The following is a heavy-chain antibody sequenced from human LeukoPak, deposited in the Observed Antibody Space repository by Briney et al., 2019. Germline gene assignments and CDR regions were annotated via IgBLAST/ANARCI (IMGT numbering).Heavy chain of an antibody. CDR2: IIPILGIA. Sequence: SVKVSCKASGGTFSSYTISWVRQAPGQGLEWMGRIIPILGIANYAQKFQGRVTITADKSTSTAYMELSSLRSEDTAVYYCARGQGVVVEDWFDPWGQGTLVTVSS. CDR3: ARGQGVVVEDWFDP. D-gene: IGHD2-15*01. V-gene: IGHV1-69*02. J-gene: IGHJ5*02. CDR1: GGTFSSYT.